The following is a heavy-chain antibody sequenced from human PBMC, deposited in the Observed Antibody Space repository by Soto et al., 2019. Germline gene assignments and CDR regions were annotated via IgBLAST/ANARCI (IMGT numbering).Heavy chain of an antibody. CDR1: GASIIGTHW. CDR3: ARYSAASGTYYFDY. D-gene: IGHD6-13*01. CDR2: THHSRGT. J-gene: IGHJ4*01. Sequence: PSETLSLTCAVSGASIIGTHWCSWVRRPPGKGLEFIGETHHSRGTNYNPSLRSRVTMSLDKSKNQLSLILYSVTAADTGVYYCARYSAASGTYYFDYWGQGTLVT. V-gene: IGHV4-4*02.